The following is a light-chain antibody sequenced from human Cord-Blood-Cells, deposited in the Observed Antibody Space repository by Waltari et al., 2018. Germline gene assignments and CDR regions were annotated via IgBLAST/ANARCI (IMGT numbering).Light chain of an antibody. CDR3: QSYDSSLSAWV. Sequence: QSVLTQPPSVSGAPGQMVTISCTGSSSNIGAGYDVPWYQQLPGTAPKLLIYGNSNRPSGVPDRFSGSKSGTSASLAITGLQAEDEADYYCQSYDSSLSAWVFGGGTKLTVL. J-gene: IGLJ3*02. CDR2: GNS. CDR1: SSNIGAGYD. V-gene: IGLV1-40*01.